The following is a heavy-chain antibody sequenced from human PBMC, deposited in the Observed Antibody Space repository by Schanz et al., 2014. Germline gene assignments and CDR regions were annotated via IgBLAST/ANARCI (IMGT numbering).Heavy chain of an antibody. CDR1: GFTFSSNS. CDR2: IGSSSSRI. D-gene: IGHD3-10*01. J-gene: IGHJ4*02. V-gene: IGHV3-48*04. CDR3: ARIGGSVFDY. Sequence: VHLLESGGGLVEPGGSLRLSCAASGFTFSSNSMNWVRQAPGKGLEWISYIGSSSSRIDHADSVKGRFTISRDNSKNSLYLQMNSLRAEDTAVYYCARIGGSVFDYWAQGTLGTVSS.